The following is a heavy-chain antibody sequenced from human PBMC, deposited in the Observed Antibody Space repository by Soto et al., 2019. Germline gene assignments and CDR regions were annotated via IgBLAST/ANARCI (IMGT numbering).Heavy chain of an antibody. J-gene: IGHJ4*02. D-gene: IGHD2-15*01. Sequence: SETLSLTCTVSGGSISSGGYYWSWIRQHPGKGLEWIGYIYYSGSTYYNPSLKSRVTISVDTSKNQFSLKLSSVTAADTAVYYCARAGGCSGGSCSPYYFDYWGQGTLVTVSS. CDR2: IYYSGST. CDR1: GGSISSGGYY. CDR3: ARAGGCSGGSCSPYYFDY. V-gene: IGHV4-31*03.